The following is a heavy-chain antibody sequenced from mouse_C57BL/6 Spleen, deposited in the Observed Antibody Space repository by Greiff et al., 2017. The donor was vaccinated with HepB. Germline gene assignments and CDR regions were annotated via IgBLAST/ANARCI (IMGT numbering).Heavy chain of an antibody. CDR2: ISDGGSYT. J-gene: IGHJ2*01. V-gene: IGHV5-4*01. CDR1: GFTFSSYA. CDR3: ARVPSTFFDY. Sequence: EVQLQESGGGLVKPGGSLKLSCAASGFTFSSYAMSWVRQTPEKRLEWVATISDGGSYTYYPDNVKGRFTISRDNAKNNLYLQMSHLKSEDTAMYYCARVPSTFFDYWGQGTTLTVSS. D-gene: IGHD4-1*02.